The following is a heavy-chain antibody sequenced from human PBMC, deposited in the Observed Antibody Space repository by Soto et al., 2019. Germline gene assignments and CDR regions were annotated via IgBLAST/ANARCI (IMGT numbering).Heavy chain of an antibody. CDR2: ISDSSSST. CDR3: ASSSPACDY. V-gene: IGHV3-23*01. CDR1: GFTFSRFA. Sequence: GGSLRLSCTASGFTFSRFAMGWVRQAPGKGLEWVSGISDSSSSTYYPDSVKGRFTISRDNSKNTLYLHMNSLRAEGTAVYYCASSSPACDYWGQGTLVTVSS. D-gene: IGHD3-10*01. J-gene: IGHJ4*02.